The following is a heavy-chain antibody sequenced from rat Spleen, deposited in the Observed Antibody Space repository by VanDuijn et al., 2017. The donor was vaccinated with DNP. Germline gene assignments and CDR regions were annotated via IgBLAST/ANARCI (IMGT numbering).Heavy chain of an antibody. J-gene: IGHJ4*01. V-gene: IGHV2-47*01. Sequence: QVQLKESGPGLVQPSQTLSLTCTISGLSLTSNSINWIRQPPGKGLEWLGVIWSSGGTDYNSAIKSRLRISRDTSKSQVFLKMSSVQTEDTAMYFCAVTYYGYNYAYAMDAWGQGTSVTVSS. CDR1: GLSLTSNS. CDR3: AVTYYGYNYAYAMDA. CDR2: IWSSGGT. D-gene: IGHD1-9*01.